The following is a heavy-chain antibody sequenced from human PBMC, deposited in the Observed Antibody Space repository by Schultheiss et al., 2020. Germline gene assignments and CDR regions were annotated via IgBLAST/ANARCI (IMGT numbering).Heavy chain of an antibody. CDR1: GGSISSSSYY. CDR2: IYYSGST. Sequence: SETLSLTCTVSGGSISSSSYYWGWIRQPPGKGLEWIGYIYYSGSTYYNPSLKSRVTISVDTSKNQFSLKLSSVTAADTAVYYCARHTIQGPRFDPWGQGTLVTVSS. D-gene: IGHD3-10*01. V-gene: IGHV4-39*01. J-gene: IGHJ5*02. CDR3: ARHTIQGPRFDP.